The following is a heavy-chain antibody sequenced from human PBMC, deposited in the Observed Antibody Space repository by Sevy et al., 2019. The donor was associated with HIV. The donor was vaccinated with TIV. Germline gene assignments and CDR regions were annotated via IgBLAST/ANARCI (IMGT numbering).Heavy chain of an antibody. Sequence: GGSLRLSCAASGFTFSSYAMSWVRQAPGKGLEWVSAISGSGGSTYYADSVKGRFTISRDNSKNPLYLQMDSLRAEYTAVYYCAKRGYAMIVRGNNFEHWGQGTLVTVSS. CDR1: GFTFSSYA. V-gene: IGHV3-23*01. CDR2: ISGSGGST. CDR3: AKRGYAMIVRGNNFEH. J-gene: IGHJ1*01. D-gene: IGHD3-22*01.